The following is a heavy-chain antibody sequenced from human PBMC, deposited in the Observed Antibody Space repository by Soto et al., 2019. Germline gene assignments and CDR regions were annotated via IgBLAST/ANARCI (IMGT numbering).Heavy chain of an antibody. J-gene: IGHJ3*02. Sequence: XESLKSSCKTSGYSFISYWVAWVRQLPGKGLEWMGTFYPGDSTSTYSPSFQGQVTISVDKSISTAYLQLSSLKASDTAMYYCARIIGYCRNNDCSWTFDIWGQGTMVTVSS. D-gene: IGHD2-15*01. CDR1: GYSFISYW. CDR3: ARIIGYCRNNDCSWTFDI. V-gene: IGHV5-51*01. CDR2: FYPGDSTS.